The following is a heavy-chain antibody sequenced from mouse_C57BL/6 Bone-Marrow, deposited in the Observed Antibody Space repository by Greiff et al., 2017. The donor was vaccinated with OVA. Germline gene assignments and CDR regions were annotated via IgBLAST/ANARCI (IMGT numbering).Heavy chain of an antibody. Sequence: QVQLQQSGAELVKPGASVKLSCKASGYTFTSYWMPWVKQRPGQGLEWIGYIYTSSGNTKYNEKFKDKATLPADKSSSTAYMQLSSLTSEDSAVYYCSSYKLRRASWDIDVWGKGTTVTVSS. V-gene: IGHV1-7*01. CDR3: SSYKLRRASWDIDV. J-gene: IGHJ1*03. CDR2: IYTSSGNT. CDR1: GYTFTSYW. D-gene: IGHD2-12*01.